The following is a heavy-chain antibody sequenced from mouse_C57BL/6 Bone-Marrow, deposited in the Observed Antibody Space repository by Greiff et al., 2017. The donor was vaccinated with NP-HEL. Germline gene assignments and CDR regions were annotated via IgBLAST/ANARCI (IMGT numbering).Heavy chain of an antibody. CDR2: IRNKANGYTI. Sequence: EVQRVESGGGLVQPGGSLSLSCAASGFTFTDYYMSWVRQPPGKALEWVGFIRNKANGYTIEYSASVKGRFTISRDNSQSILYLQMNAQRAEDSATYYCARSIYYDYADYPFYVMDYWGQGTSVTVSS. J-gene: IGHJ4*01. V-gene: IGHV7-3*01. CDR3: ARSIYYDYADYPFYVMDY. CDR1: GFTFTDYY. D-gene: IGHD2-4*01.